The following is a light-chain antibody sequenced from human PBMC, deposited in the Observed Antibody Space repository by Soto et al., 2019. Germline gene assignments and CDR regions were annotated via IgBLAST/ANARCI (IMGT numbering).Light chain of an antibody. CDR1: QSVSSNF. J-gene: IGKJ1*01. V-gene: IGKV3-20*01. Sequence: EIVLTQSPGTLSLSPGERATLSCKASQSVSSNFLACYQRKPGQAPSLLIYVASYRATDIPYRFSGSGSGTDFTLTITRLEPEDFAVYYCQQYGTSPPTFGQGTKVEI. CDR3: QQYGTSPPT. CDR2: VAS.